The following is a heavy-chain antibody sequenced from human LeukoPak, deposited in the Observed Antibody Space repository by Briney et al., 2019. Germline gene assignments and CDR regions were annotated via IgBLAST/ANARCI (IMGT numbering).Heavy chain of an antibody. D-gene: IGHD5-12*01. CDR2: ISDSGDIT. CDR1: GFTFSSYA. CDR3: SKDRAGYSGARGFDY. V-gene: IGHV3-23*01. J-gene: IGHJ4*02. Sequence: GRSLRLSCAASGFTFSSYAMSWVRQAPGKGLEWVSRISDSGDITYYADSVKGRFTISRDNSKNTLYLQMNSLRAEDTAVYYCSKDRAGYSGARGFDYWGQGTLVTVSS.